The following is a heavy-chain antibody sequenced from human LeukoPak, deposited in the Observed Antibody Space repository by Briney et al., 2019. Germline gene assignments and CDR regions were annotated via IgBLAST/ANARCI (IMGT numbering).Heavy chain of an antibody. D-gene: IGHD5-18*01. CDR1: GFTFSSYW. J-gene: IGHJ4*02. CDR3: ARDWDTAMIYYFDY. Sequence: GGSLRLSCAASGFTFSSYWMNWARQAPGKGLEWVASINHNGNVNYYVDSVKGRFTISRDNAKNSLYLQMNSLRAEDTAVYYCARDWDTAMIYYFDYWGQGTLVTVSS. CDR2: INHNGNVN. V-gene: IGHV3-7*01.